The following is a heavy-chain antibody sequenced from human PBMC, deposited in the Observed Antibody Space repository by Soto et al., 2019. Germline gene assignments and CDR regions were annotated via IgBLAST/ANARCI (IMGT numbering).Heavy chain of an antibody. J-gene: IGHJ4*02. CDR2: IWYDGSKK. CDR3: ERKAPGPFCGS. Sequence: GGSXRLSCAASGFTFINYCSRLVRHAPGKGLECVAVIWYDGSKKYYRDSVKGRFTVSRYNSKNTVFLQMNSLRAEDTALYYCERKAPGPFCGSWGQGTRVTVYS. V-gene: IGHV3-33*01. CDR1: GFTFINYC. D-gene: IGHD3-3*02.